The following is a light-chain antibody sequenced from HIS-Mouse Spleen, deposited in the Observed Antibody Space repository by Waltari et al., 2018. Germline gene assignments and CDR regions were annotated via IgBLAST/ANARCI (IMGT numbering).Light chain of an antibody. CDR1: ALPKQY. V-gene: IGLV3-25*03. CDR2: KDS. CDR3: QSADSSGTYYV. J-gene: IGLJ1*01. Sequence: SYELTQPPSVSVSPGQTARITCSGDALPKQYAYWYQQKPGQAPVLVIYKDSERPSGIPERFSGASSGTTITLTISGGQADDEADYYCQSADSSGTYYVFGTGTKVTVL.